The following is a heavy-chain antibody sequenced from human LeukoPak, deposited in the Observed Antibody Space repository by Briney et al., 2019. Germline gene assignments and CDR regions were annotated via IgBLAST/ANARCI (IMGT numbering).Heavy chain of an antibody. Sequence: GGSLRLSCAASGFTFSDHSMSWVRQAPAKELEWVSSINSNGGGSYYIDSVNGRITVSSDTSETPLHLQMNNLRTEATAEYCGVRGRAAERVVWSHWGEGSLATVS. CDR2: INSNGGGS. CDR1: GFTFSDHS. D-gene: IGHD3-3*01. CDR3: VRGRAAERVVWSH. J-gene: IGHJ4*02. V-gene: IGHV3-23*01.